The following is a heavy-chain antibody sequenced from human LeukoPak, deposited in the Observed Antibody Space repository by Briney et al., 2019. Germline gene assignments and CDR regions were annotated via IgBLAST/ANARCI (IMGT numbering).Heavy chain of an antibody. CDR2: INHSGAT. CDR1: GGSFSTFY. V-gene: IGHV4-34*01. J-gene: IGHJ5*02. Sequence: PSETLSLTCGVSGGSFSTFYWSWIRQPPGKGLEWIGEINHSGATSYNPFLKSRVNISVDTSNNQFPLKLTSVTAADSAVYYCASSYYAWGQGTLVTVSS. CDR3: ASSYYA. D-gene: IGHD3-10*01.